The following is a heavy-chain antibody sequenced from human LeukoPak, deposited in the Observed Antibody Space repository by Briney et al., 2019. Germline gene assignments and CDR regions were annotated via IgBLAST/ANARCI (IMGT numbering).Heavy chain of an antibody. CDR1: GYIFSISS. Sequence: GASLEISWLGSGYIFSISSIGCVRQLPGKGLEWMGIIYPGDSDTRYSPSCEGQVTLSADKSISTAYLQWSSLKASDTAMYSCARHIQNSGGHLDYWGQGDRVTVSS. J-gene: IGHJ4*02. CDR2: IYPGDSDT. V-gene: IGHV5-51*01. D-gene: IGHD6-19*01. CDR3: ARHIQNSGGHLDY.